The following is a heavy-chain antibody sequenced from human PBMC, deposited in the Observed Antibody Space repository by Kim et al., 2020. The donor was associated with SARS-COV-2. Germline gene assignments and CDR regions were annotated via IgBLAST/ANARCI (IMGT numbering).Heavy chain of an antibody. CDR3: SGVGFFERVFVAFDI. V-gene: IGHV3-53*01. CDR2: IYSGGST. J-gene: IGHJ3*02. Sequence: GGSLRLSCAASGFTVSSNYMSWVRQAPGKGLEWVSVIYSGGSTYYADSVKGRFTISRDNSKNTPYHQMNSMRAEDTTAYYCSGVGFFERVFVAFDICGQ. CDR1: GFTVSSNY. D-gene: IGHD3-3*01.